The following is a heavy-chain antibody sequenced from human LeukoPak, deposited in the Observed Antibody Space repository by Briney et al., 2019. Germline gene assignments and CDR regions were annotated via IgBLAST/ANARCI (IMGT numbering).Heavy chain of an antibody. Sequence: ASVKVSCKASGYTFTSYGISWVRQAPGQGLEWMGWISAYNGNTNYAQKLQGRVTVTTDTSTSTAYMELRSLRSDDTAVYYCARDLRFPYCSGGSCMGPSWFDPWGQGTLVTVSS. CDR2: ISAYNGNT. D-gene: IGHD2-15*01. J-gene: IGHJ5*02. CDR3: ARDLRFPYCSGGSCMGPSWFDP. CDR1: GYTFTSYG. V-gene: IGHV1-18*01.